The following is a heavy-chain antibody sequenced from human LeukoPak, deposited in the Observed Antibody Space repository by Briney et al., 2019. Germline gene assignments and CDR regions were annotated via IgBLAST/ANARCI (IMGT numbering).Heavy chain of an antibody. CDR1: GFTFSNYW. V-gene: IGHV3-7*01. CDR2: IKQDGSEK. J-gene: IGHJ4*02. Sequence: GGSLRLSCAASGFTFSNYWMSWVRQAPGKGLEWVANIKQDGSEKYYVDSVKGRFTISRDNAKNSLFLQMSGLRAEDTAVYYCSRSLDYWGQGALVTVSS. CDR3: SRSLDY.